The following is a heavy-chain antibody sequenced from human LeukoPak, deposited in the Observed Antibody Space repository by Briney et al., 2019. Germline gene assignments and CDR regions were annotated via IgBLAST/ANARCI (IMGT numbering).Heavy chain of an antibody. D-gene: IGHD5-18*01. V-gene: IGHV3-23*01. J-gene: IGHJ4*02. CDR3: AKGNGYSYGRYYFDY. CDR1: GFTFSSYA. CDR2: ITASGGNT. Sequence: PGGSLRLSCAASGFTFSSYAMGWVRQAPGKGLEWVSAITASGGNTYYADSVKGRFTISRDNSKNTLYLQVNSLRAADTAVYYCAKGNGYSYGRYYFDYWGQGTLVTVSS.